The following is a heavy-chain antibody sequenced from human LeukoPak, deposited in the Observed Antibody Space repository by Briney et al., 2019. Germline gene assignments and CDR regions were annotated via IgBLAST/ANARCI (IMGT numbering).Heavy chain of an antibody. CDR1: EGTLSGYF. D-gene: IGHD2-2*03. CDR3: VRQIGSGAFDL. V-gene: IGHV4-34*01. J-gene: IGHJ3*01. CDR2: ISIAGEI. Sequence: SETLSLTCAVYEGTLSGYFWSWVRRPPGKGLEWIGEISIAGEINYNPSLRSRATISIDTTKNQFSLTLSSLIVADTALYYCVRQIGSGAFDLWGRDRVVIVSS.